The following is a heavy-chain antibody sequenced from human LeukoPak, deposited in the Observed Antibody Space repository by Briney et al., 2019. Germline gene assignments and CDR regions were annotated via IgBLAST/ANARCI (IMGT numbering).Heavy chain of an antibody. CDR1: GYTFTSYD. J-gene: IGHJ4*02. Sequence: ASVKVSCKASGYTFTSYDITWVRQAPGQGLEWMGWISAYNGNTSYAQRLQGRVTMTTDTSTSTAYMELRSLRSDDTAVYYCARVADYGSGSHLFDYWGQGTLVTVSS. V-gene: IGHV1-18*01. CDR3: ARVADYGSGSHLFDY. D-gene: IGHD3-10*01. CDR2: ISAYNGNT.